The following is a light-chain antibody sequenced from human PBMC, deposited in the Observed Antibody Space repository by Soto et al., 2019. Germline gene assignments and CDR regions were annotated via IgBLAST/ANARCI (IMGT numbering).Light chain of an antibody. CDR3: SSYAGSNNYV. Sequence: QSALTQPPSASGSPGQSVTISCTGTSSDVGGYNSVSWYQHHPGKAPKPMIYEVSKRPSGVPDRFSGSKSANTASLTVSGLQAEDEADYYCSSYAGSNNYVFGTGTKVTVL. V-gene: IGLV2-8*01. J-gene: IGLJ1*01. CDR2: EVS. CDR1: SSDVGGYNS.